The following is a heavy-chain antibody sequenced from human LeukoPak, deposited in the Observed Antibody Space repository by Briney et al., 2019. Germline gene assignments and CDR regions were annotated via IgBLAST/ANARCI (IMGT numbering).Heavy chain of an antibody. CDR3: ARHRAATAYYYYMDV. J-gene: IGHJ6*03. D-gene: IGHD2-15*01. CDR2: IYYSGST. V-gene: IGHV4-39*01. CDR1: GGSISSSSYY. Sequence: SETLSLTCTVPGGSISSSSYYWGWIRQPPGKGLEWIGSIYYSGSTYYNPSLKSRVTISVDTSKNQFSLKLSSVTAADTAVYYCARHRAATAYYYYMDVWGKGTTVTVSS.